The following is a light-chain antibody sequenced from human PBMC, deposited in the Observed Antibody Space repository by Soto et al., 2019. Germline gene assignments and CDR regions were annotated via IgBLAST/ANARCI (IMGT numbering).Light chain of an antibody. CDR3: SSFTSRDIYV. CDR1: SSDVGVYNY. J-gene: IGLJ1*01. CDR2: GVG. V-gene: IGLV2-14*01. Sequence: QSALTQPASVSGSPGQTITISCTGTSSDVGVYNYVSWYQHNPGKVPKLIIFGVGERPSGISDRFSGSKSGNTASLTISGLEAEDDAEYYCSSFTSRDIYVFGTGTKVTVL.